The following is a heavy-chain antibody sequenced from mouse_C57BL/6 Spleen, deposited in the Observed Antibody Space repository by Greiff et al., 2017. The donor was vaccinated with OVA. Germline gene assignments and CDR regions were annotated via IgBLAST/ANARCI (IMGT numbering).Heavy chain of an antibody. Sequence: QVQLQQPGAELVKPGASVKLSCKASGYTFTSYWMQWVKQRPGQGLEWIGEIDPSDSYTNYNQKFKGQATLTVDTSSSTAYMQLSSLTSEDSAVYYCARYYGSSRDFDVWGTGTTVTVSS. CDR2: IDPSDSYT. V-gene: IGHV1-50*01. CDR3: ARYYGSSRDFDV. J-gene: IGHJ1*03. D-gene: IGHD1-1*01. CDR1: GYTFTSYW.